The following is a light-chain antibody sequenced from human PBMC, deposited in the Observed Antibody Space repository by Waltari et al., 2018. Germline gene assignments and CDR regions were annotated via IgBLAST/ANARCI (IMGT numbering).Light chain of an antibody. CDR2: SNN. Sequence: QSVLTQPPSASGTPGQRVTISFSGSISNLGSNSVNWYHQVPGTAPKLFIYSNNLRPSGVPDRFSGSKSGSSASLAISGLQSEDEADYYCAAWDDSLKGVVFGGGTKLTVL. J-gene: IGLJ2*01. CDR1: ISNLGSNS. CDR3: AAWDDSLKGVV. V-gene: IGLV1-44*01.